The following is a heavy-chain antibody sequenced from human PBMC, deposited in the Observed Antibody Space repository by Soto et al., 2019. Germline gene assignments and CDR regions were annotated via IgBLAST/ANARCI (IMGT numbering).Heavy chain of an antibody. V-gene: IGHV4-31*01. CDR2: IYYSGST. CDR3: ARDDSGITTLDS. Sequence: QVQLQESGPGLVKPSQTLSLTCTVSGGSISSGGYYWSWIRQHPGKGLEWIGYIYYSGSTYYSPXXXXXXXXXXXXXXXXXXXXXXXXXXXXXAVYYCARDDSGITTLDSWGQGTLVTVXX. D-gene: IGHD3-10*01. CDR1: GGSISSGGYY. J-gene: IGHJ4*02.